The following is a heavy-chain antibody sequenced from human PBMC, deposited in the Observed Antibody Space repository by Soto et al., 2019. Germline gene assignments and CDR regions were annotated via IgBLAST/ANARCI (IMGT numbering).Heavy chain of an antibody. J-gene: IGHJ4*02. CDR2: IIPIFGTA. Sequence: QVQLVQSGAEVKKPGSSVKVSCKASGGTFSSYAISWVRQAPGQGLEWMGGIIPIFGTANYAQKFQGRVTITADESTSTAYMELSSLRSEDTAVYYCASVRRDIVVVPAAPPEYYFDYWGQGTLVTVSS. V-gene: IGHV1-69*01. D-gene: IGHD2-2*01. CDR3: ASVRRDIVVVPAAPPEYYFDY. CDR1: GGTFSSYA.